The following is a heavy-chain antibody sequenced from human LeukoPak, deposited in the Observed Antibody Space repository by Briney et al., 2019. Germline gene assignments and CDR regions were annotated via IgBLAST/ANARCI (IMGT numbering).Heavy chain of an antibody. CDR2: INPNSGGT. V-gene: IGHV1-2*02. CDR3: ARGGGLVPGTWFDP. CDR1: GYTFTSYG. Sequence: ASVKVSCKASGYTFTSYGISWVRQAPGQGLEWMGWINPNSGGTNYAQKFQGRVTMTRDTSISTAYMELSRLRSDDTAVYYCARGGGLVPGTWFDPWGQGTLVTVSS. J-gene: IGHJ5*02. D-gene: IGHD6-19*01.